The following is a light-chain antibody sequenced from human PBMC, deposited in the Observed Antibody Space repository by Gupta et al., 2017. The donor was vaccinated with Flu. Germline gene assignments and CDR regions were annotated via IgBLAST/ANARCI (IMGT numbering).Light chain of an antibody. CDR3: AAWDDSLSGWV. CDR1: SSNIGGNH. J-gene: IGLJ2*01. CDR2: NNN. V-gene: IGLV1-47*02. Sequence: QSVLTQPPSASGTPGQRVTISCSGSSSNIGGNHVYWYQQFPGTAPKLLIYNNNQRPSGVPDRFSASKSGTSASLAISGLQSEDEAVYYCAAWDDSLSGWVFGGGTKLTVL.